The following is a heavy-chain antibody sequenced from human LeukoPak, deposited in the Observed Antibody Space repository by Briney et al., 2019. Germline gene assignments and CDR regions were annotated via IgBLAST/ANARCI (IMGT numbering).Heavy chain of an antibody. J-gene: IGHJ4*02. CDR3: ARGLQYYYDSSGYWIEN. D-gene: IGHD3-22*01. Sequence: SETLSLTCTVSGYSISSGYYWGWIRQPPGKGLEWIGEINHSGSTNYNPSLKSRVTISVDTSKNQFSLKLSSVTAADTAVYYCARGLQYYYDSSGYWIENWGQGTLVTVSS. CDR1: GYSISSGYY. V-gene: IGHV4-38-2*02. CDR2: INHSGST.